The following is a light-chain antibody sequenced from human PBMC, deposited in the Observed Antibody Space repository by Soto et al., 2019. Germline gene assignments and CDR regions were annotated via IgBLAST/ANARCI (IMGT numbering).Light chain of an antibody. Sequence: DIQMTQSPSSLSASVGDRVTITCRASQGISNYLAWYQQQPGKVPKLLLYVASTLQSGVPSRFSASGSGTAFSLTIRSLQPEDVATYYCQKYNSAPLTFGQGTKVDIK. CDR2: VAS. CDR3: QKYNSAPLT. CDR1: QGISNY. V-gene: IGKV1-27*01. J-gene: IGKJ1*01.